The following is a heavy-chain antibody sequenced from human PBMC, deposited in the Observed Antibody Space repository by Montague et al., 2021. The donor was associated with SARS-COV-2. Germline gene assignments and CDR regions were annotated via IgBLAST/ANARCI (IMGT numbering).Heavy chain of an antibody. CDR2: IGIGGDT. D-gene: IGHD1-26*01. V-gene: IGHV3-13*04. CDR1: GFTFGGYD. J-gene: IGHJ4*02. Sequence: SLRLSCAASGFTFGGYDMNWVRQAPGKGLEWVSAIGIGGDTYYLGSVKGRFIISRENAKNSLYLQMNSLRVGDTAVYYCARGGEWSSSPLPDYWGQGTLVTVSS. CDR3: ARGGEWSSSPLPDY.